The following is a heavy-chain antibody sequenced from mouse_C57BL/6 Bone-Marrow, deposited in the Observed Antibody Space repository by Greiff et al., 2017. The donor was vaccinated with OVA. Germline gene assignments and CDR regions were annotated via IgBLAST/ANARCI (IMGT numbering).Heavy chain of an antibody. D-gene: IGHD2-5*01. Sequence: EVQVVESGGDLVKPGGSLKLSCAASGFTFSSYGMSWVRQTPDKRLEWVATISSGGSYTYYPDSVKGRFTISRDNAKNTLYLQMSSLKSEDTAMYYCARHPYSIYFDYWGQGTTLTVSS. CDR1: GFTFSSYG. CDR2: ISSGGSYT. CDR3: ARHPYSIYFDY. V-gene: IGHV5-6*01. J-gene: IGHJ2*01.